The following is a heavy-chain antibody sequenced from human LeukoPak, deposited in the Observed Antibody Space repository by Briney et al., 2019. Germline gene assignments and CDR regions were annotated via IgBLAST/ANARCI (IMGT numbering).Heavy chain of an antibody. D-gene: IGHD6-13*01. V-gene: IGHV1-2*02. J-gene: IGHJ4*02. CDR3: AFGQQELEGSIDY. Sequence: ASVKVSCKASGYTFTGYYMHWVRQAPGQGLEWMGWINPNSGGTNYAQKFQGRVTMTRDTSISTAYMELSRLRSDDTAVYYCAFGQQELEGSIDYWGQGTLVTVSS. CDR1: GYTFTGYY. CDR2: INPNSGGT.